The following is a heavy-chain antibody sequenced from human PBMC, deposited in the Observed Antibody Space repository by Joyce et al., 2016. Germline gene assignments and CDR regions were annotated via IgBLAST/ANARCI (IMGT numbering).Heavy chain of an antibody. Sequence: QVQVQQWGAGLLKPSETLSLTCAVYGGSFSTYYRGWYRQPPGKGLKWIGQISHSGNTNYNPSLRSRLTISEDRSKSQFSLRLSSVTAADTAVYYCSYCGGDCSADYWGQGALVTVSS. J-gene: IGHJ4*02. V-gene: IGHV4-34*02. CDR2: ISHSGNT. D-gene: IGHD2-21*02. CDR1: GGSFSTYY. CDR3: SYCGGDCSADY.